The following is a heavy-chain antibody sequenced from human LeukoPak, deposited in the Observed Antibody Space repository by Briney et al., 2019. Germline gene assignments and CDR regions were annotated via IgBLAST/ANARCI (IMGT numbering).Heavy chain of an antibody. D-gene: IGHD3-10*01. CDR1: GFTFSSYR. Sequence: GGPLSLSCAASGFTFSSYRMNWLRQAPGKRLEWVASLSSSSSNIYYADSVKGRFTISRDNAKNSLYLQMNSLRAEDTAVYYCARDESEWFGELRAFDIWGQGTMVTVSS. CDR3: ARDESEWFGELRAFDI. CDR2: LSSSSSNI. J-gene: IGHJ3*02. V-gene: IGHV3-21*01.